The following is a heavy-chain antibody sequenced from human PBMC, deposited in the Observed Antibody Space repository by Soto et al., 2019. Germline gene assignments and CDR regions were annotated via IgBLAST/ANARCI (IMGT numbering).Heavy chain of an antibody. V-gene: IGHV3-30*18. CDR1: GFTFSSYG. CDR3: AKGRVVFGELFTRDLTY. Sequence: QVQLVESGGGVVQPGRSLRLSCAASGFTFSSYGMHWVRQAPGKGLEWVAVISYDGSNKYYADSVKGRFTISRDNSKNTLYLQMNSLGAEDTAVYYCAKGRVVFGELFTRDLTYWGQGTLVTVSS. J-gene: IGHJ4*02. D-gene: IGHD3-10*02. CDR2: ISYDGSNK.